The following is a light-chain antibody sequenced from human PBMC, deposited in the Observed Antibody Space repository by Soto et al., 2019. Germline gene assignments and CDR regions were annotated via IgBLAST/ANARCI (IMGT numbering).Light chain of an antibody. CDR2: DAS. CDR1: QSISSW. V-gene: IGKV1-5*01. CDR3: QQYNSYPWT. Sequence: DIQMTQSPSTLSASVGDRVTITCRASQSISSWLAWYQQKPGKAPKLLIYDASSLESGVPSRFSGSGSGTEFNLAISGLQPDDFATYYCQQYNSYPWTFGQGTKVEIK. J-gene: IGKJ1*01.